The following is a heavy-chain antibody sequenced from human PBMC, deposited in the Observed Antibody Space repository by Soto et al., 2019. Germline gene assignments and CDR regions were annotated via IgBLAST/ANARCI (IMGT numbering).Heavy chain of an antibody. V-gene: IGHV5-10-1*01. Sequence: GESLKISCNGSGYSFTSYWISWVRQMPGKGLEWMGRIDPSDSYTNYSPSFQGHVTISADKSISTAYLQWSSLKASDTAMYYCARRRKALHLYGMDVWGQGTTVTVSS. CDR3: ARRRKALHLYGMDV. CDR2: IDPSDSYT. J-gene: IGHJ6*02. CDR1: GYSFTSYW.